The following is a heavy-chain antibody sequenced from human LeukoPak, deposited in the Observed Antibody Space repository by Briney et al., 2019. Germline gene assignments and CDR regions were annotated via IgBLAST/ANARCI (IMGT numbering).Heavy chain of an antibody. J-gene: IGHJ4*02. V-gene: IGHV3-53*01. CDR2: IYNGGST. CDR3: ARDAGYRGLFDY. D-gene: IGHD5-12*01. Sequence: GGSLSLSCAPCGLPHRSNYMTWVRQAPGKGLEWVSDIYNGGSTYYADPVKGRFTISRDNSKNTEYLQMNSLRAAVTALYYTARDAGYRGLFDYWGQGTLVTVSS. CDR1: GLPHRSNY.